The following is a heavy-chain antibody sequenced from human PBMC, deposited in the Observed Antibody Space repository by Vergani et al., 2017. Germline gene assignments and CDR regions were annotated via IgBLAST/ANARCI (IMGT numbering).Heavy chain of an antibody. Sequence: QLQLQESGPGLVKPSETLFLTCTVSGGSISSSSYYWGWIRQPPGKGLEWIGSIYYSGSTYYNPSLKSRVTISVDTSKNQFSLKLSSVTSADTAVYYCASPTQDYYDSSGYGFDYWGQGTLVTVSS. J-gene: IGHJ4*02. CDR1: GGSISSSSYY. D-gene: IGHD3-22*01. CDR3: ASPTQDYYDSSGYGFDY. V-gene: IGHV4-39*07. CDR2: IYYSGST.